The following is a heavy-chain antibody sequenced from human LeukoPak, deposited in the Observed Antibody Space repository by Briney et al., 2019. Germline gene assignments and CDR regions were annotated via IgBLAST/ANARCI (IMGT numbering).Heavy chain of an antibody. V-gene: IGHV3-11*01. D-gene: IGHD1-1*01. CDR2: ISSSGSTI. CDR1: GFTLSDYY. J-gene: IGHJ5*02. Sequence: GGSLGLSCAASGFTLSDYYMIWIRQAPGKRLEWVSYISSSGSTIYYAASVKGRFTISNDNVTNSLYLQMHRLRAEDTAVYYCARATGGTGRPDWFDPWGQGTLVTVSS. CDR3: ARATGGTGRPDWFDP.